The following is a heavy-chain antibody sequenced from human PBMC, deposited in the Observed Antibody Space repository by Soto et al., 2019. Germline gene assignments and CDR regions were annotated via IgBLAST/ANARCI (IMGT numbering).Heavy chain of an antibody. V-gene: IGHV3-30-3*01. CDR1: GFTFSSYA. CDR2: ISYDGSNK. J-gene: IGHJ6*02. D-gene: IGHD3-22*01. CDR3: ARDRVVTRYYYYYGMDV. Sequence: GGSLRLSCGASGFTFSSYAMHWVRQAPGKGLEWVAVISYDGSNKYYADSVKGRFTISRDNSKNTLYLQMNSLRAEDTAVYYCARDRVVTRYYYYYGMDVWGQGTTVTVSS.